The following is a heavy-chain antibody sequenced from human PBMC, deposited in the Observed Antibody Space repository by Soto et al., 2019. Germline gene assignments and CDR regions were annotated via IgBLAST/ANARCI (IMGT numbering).Heavy chain of an antibody. V-gene: IGHV1-69*06. Sequence: QVQLVQSEAEVKKPGSSVKVSCKASGGTFSNYVVNWVRQAPGQGLEWMGRIIPISGAANYAQKFQGRVTITADTSTSTSYMELSSLRSEDTAVYYCARDMTRTVVPYFDFWGQGTLVTVSS. J-gene: IGHJ4*02. CDR2: IIPISGAA. CDR1: GGTFSNYV. D-gene: IGHD1-7*01. CDR3: ARDMTRTVVPYFDF.